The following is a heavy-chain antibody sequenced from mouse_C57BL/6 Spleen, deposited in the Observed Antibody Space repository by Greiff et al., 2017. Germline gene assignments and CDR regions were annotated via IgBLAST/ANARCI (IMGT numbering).Heavy chain of an antibody. J-gene: IGHJ1*03. CDR2: IDREDGET. D-gene: IGHD1-1*01. CDR3: ASSYYCGSIHWYFDD. Sequence: VQLQQSGADLVKPGASVKFSCTASGFTFKDYYMHWVKQTTEKGLEWIGRIDREDGETKYAPTLQGKVTITADTSNNTAYLQLSSLTSEDTAVYYCASSYYCGSIHWYFDDWGKGTTVTVSS. CDR1: GFTFKDYY. V-gene: IGHV14-2*01.